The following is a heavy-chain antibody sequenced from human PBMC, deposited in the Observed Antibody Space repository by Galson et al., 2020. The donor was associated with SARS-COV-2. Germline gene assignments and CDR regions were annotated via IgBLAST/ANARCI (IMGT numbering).Heavy chain of an antibody. J-gene: IGHJ4*02. CDR2: INADSGNT. D-gene: IGHD6-19*01. CDR1: GYTFNYYH. Sequence: ASVKVSCEASGYTFNYYHITWVRQAPGQGLEWMGWINADSGNTNYAQKLQGRVIMATDTSTNTAYMEVRNLRSDDTAVYYCATIPGYSVGWYLDYWGQGTLVTVSS. CDR3: ATIPGYSVGWYLDY. V-gene: IGHV1-18*04.